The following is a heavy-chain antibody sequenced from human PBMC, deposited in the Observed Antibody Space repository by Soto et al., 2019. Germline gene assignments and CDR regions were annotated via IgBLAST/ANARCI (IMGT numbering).Heavy chain of an antibody. CDR2: IYYSGST. CDR1: GGSISSYY. Sequence: SSETLSLTYTVSGGSISSYYWSWIRQPPGKGLEWIGYIYYSGSTNYNPSLKSRVTISVDTSKNQFSLKLSSVTAADTAVYYCARDVRRFGCSYGYGYFDYWGQGTLVTVSS. D-gene: IGHD5-18*01. CDR3: ARDVRRFGCSYGYGYFDY. J-gene: IGHJ4*02. V-gene: IGHV4-59*01.